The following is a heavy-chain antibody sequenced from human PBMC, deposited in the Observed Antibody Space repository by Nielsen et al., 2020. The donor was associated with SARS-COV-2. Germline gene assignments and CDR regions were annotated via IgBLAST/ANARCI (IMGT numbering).Heavy chain of an antibody. CDR2: INPGDSDT. CDR3: ARLFYDVLTGLGPFDY. V-gene: IGHV5-51*01. Sequence: GESLKISCRVSGYSFTTHWIGWVRQMPGKGLEWMGVINPGDSDTRYSPSFQGQVIISADKSINTAYLQWSSLKASDTAMYYCARLFYDVLTGLGPFDYWGPGTQVTVSS. D-gene: IGHD3-9*01. CDR1: GYSFTTHW. J-gene: IGHJ4*02.